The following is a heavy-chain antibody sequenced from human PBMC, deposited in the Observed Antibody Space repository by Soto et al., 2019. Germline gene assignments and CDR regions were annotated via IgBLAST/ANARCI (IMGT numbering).Heavy chain of an antibody. V-gene: IGHV4-4*02. CDR2: IYHSGRT. Sequence: SETLSLSCSVSGDSITNDRWWSWVRQSPGKGLEWIGEIYHSGRTNYNPSLKSRVIISVDKSKNNFSLTLSSVTAADTAVYYCTANGYYSLEYWGQGSLVTVSS. J-gene: IGHJ4*02. D-gene: IGHD5-12*01. CDR1: GDSITNDRW. CDR3: TANGYYSLEY.